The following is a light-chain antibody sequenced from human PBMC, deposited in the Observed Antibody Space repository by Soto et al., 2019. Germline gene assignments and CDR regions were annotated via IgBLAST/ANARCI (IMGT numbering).Light chain of an antibody. CDR3: CSYTSLSNVG. Sequence: QSVLTQPASVSGSPGQSITISCTGTSSDVGGYNHVSWYQHSPGKAPKLILFAVSDRPSGVSHRFSGSKSGNTASLTISGLQAADEAEYYCCSYTSLSNVGFGGGTKRTVL. CDR2: AVS. V-gene: IGLV2-14*01. CDR1: SSDVGGYNH. J-gene: IGLJ2*01.